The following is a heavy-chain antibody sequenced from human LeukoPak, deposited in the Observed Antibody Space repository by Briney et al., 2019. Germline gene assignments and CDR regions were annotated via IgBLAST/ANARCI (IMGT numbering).Heavy chain of an antibody. CDR3: VVSYLYAFDI. Sequence: GGSLRLSCSASGFTFSTYAMHSVRQAPGKGLEYVSAISSNGGSTYYADSVKGRFTISRDNSKSTLYLQMSSLRAEDTAVYYCVVSYLYAFDIWGQGTMVTVSS. V-gene: IGHV3-64D*09. CDR2: ISSNGGST. D-gene: IGHD5-18*01. J-gene: IGHJ3*02. CDR1: GFTFSTYA.